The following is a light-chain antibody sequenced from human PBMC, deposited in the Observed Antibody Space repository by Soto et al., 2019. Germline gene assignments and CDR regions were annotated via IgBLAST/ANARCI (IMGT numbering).Light chain of an antibody. CDR2: DAY. J-gene: IGKJ2*01. CDR3: QQFYYLPYT. CDR1: QDISNY. Sequence: DIQMTQSPSSLSASVGDRVTITCQASQDISNYLHWYQQKPGKAPKLLIYDAYNLQTGVPSRFSGSGSGTDFTFTISSLLPEDIATYYCQQFYYLPYTFGQGTKLEI. V-gene: IGKV1-33*01.